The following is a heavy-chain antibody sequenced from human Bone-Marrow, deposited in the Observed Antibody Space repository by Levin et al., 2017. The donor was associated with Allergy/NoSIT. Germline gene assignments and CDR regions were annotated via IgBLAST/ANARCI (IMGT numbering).Heavy chain of an antibody. V-gene: IGHV3-23*01. J-gene: IGHJ5*01. CDR3: AKMYYGSGTYGWFDS. D-gene: IGHD3-10*01. CDR2: VRATGSHT. CDR1: GLSFRQSA. Sequence: SCVASGLSFRQSAMTWVRQAPGKGLEWVSTVRATGSHTYYADSVQGRFTISRDDSKNTLYLQMNSLRAEDTAVYYCAKMYYGSGTYGWFDSWGQGTLVTVSS.